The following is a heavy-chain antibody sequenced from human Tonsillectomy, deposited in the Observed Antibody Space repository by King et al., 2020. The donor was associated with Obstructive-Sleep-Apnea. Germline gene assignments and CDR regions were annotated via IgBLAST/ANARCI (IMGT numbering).Heavy chain of an antibody. CDR1: GGSISSSSYY. CDR3: ATIAARPYGLDV. D-gene: IGHD6-6*01. V-gene: IGHV4-39*07. J-gene: IGHJ6*02. Sequence: QLQESGPGLVKPSETLSLTCTVSGGSISSSSYYWGWIRQPPGKGLEWIGSIYYSGSTYYNPSLKSRVTISVDTSKNQFSLRLSSVTAADTAVCYCATIAARPYGLDVWGQGTTVTVSS. CDR2: IYYSGST.